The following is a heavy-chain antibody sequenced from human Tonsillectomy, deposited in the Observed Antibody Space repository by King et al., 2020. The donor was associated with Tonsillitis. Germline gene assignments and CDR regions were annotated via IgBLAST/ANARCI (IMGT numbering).Heavy chain of an antibody. Sequence: VQLVESGGGLVKPGGSLRLSCAASGFTFSDYYMSWIRQAPGKGLEWVSYISNTNSYTAYADSVEGRFTISRDNAKNSLYLQMHSLRAEDTALYYCAREVTYGSGSDAFDIWCQGTMVTVSS. J-gene: IGHJ3*02. CDR2: ISNTNSYT. V-gene: IGHV3-11*05. CDR1: GFTFSDYY. CDR3: AREVTYGSGSDAFDI. D-gene: IGHD3-10*01.